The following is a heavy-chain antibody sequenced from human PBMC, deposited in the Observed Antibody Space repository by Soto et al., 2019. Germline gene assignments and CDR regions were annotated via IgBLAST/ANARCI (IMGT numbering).Heavy chain of an antibody. CDR2: IHYSGST. D-gene: IGHD6-13*01. V-gene: IGHV4-30-4*01. Sequence: PSETLSLTCTVSGGSISSGDYYWSWIRQPPGKGLEWIGYIHYSGSTYYNPSLKSRLTISVDTSKNQFSLKLSSMTAADTAVYYCARDARPGIAAGGGFDPWGQGTLVTVSS. J-gene: IGHJ5*02. CDR1: GGSISSGDYY. CDR3: ARDARPGIAAGGGFDP.